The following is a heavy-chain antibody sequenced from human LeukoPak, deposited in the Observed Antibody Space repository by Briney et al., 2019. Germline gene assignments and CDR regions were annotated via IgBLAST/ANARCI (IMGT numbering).Heavy chain of an antibody. V-gene: IGHV1-69*13. J-gene: IGHJ4*02. CDR2: IIPIFGTA. CDR1: GGTFSSYA. Sequence: SVKVSCKASGGTFSSYAISWVRQAPGQGLEWMGGIIPIFGTANYAQKFQGRVTITADESTSTAYMELSRLRSDDTAVYYCARSPLNYYDSSGYPPDFDYWGQGTLVTVSS. D-gene: IGHD3-22*01. CDR3: ARSPLNYYDSSGYPPDFDY.